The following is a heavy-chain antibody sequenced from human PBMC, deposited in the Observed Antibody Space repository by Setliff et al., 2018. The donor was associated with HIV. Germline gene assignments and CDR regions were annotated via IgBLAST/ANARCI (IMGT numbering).Heavy chain of an antibody. J-gene: IGHJ4*02. D-gene: IGHD5-18*01. CDR2: ISHSGDT. CDR3: ARHAIVDTAGRGFDY. Sequence: SETLSLTCTVSGFSISTGHYWGWVRQSPGKGLEWIGYISHSGDTYYNPSLKSRLTMSIDTSKNQFSLKLSSVTAADTAVYYCARHAIVDTAGRGFDYWGQGTLVTVSS. CDR1: GFSISTGHY. V-gene: IGHV4-38-2*02.